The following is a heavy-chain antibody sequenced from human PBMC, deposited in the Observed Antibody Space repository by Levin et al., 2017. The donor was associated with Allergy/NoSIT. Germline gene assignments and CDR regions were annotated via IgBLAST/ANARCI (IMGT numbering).Heavy chain of an antibody. CDR3: ARRKRGYSSSWYARPNVYYFDY. CDR2: IYYSGST. V-gene: IGHV4-31*03. D-gene: IGHD6-13*01. J-gene: IGHJ4*02. Sequence: SETLSLTCTVSGGSISSGGYYWSWIRQHPGKGLEWIGYIYYSGSTYYNPSLKSRVTISVDTSKNQFSLKLSSVTAADTAVYYCARRKRGYSSSWYARPNVYYFDYWGQGTLVTVSS. CDR1: GGSISSGGYY.